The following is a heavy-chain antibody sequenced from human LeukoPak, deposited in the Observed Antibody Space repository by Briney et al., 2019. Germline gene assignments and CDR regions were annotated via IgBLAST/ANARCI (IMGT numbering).Heavy chain of an antibody. D-gene: IGHD5-12*01. J-gene: IGHJ4*02. CDR2: IKQDGSEK. CDR3: ARDLVRTDSGYDSGPVGY. CDR1: GFTFSSYW. Sequence: PGGSLRLSCAASGFTFSSYWMSWVRQAPGKGLEWVANIKQDGSEKYYVDSVKGRFTISRDNAKNSLYLQMNSLRAEDTAVYYCARDLVRTDSGYDSGPVGYWGQGTLVTVSS. V-gene: IGHV3-7*01.